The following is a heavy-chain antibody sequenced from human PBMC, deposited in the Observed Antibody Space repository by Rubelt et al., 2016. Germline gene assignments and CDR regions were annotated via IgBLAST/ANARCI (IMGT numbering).Heavy chain of an antibody. Sequence: GQPGRSLRLSCAASGFTFSNYAMHWVRQVPGKGLEWVTVISYDGSNKYYADSVKGRFTISRDNAKNSLYLQMNSLRAEDTAVYFCASYDSSGYWFDYWGQGTLVTVSS. J-gene: IGHJ4*02. CDR1: GFTFSNYA. CDR3: ASYDSSGYWFDY. V-gene: IGHV3-30*04. D-gene: IGHD3-22*01. CDR2: ISYDGSNK.